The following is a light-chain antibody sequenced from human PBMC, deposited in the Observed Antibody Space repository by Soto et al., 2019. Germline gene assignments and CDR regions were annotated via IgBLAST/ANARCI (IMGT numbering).Light chain of an antibody. CDR2: GAS. Sequence: EIVLTQSPITLSLSPGEMATLSCSASQTVSSSSLAWYQQKPGQAPRLLIFGASTRAAGFPDRLSGSGSGTDFTLTISSLQSEDFGVYYCQQNDSSPTWTFGQGTKVAIK. J-gene: IGKJ1*01. V-gene: IGKV3-20*01. CDR1: QTVSSSS. CDR3: QQNDSSPTWT.